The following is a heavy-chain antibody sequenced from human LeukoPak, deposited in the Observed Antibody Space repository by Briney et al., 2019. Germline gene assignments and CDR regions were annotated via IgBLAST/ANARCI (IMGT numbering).Heavy chain of an antibody. CDR3: AKDGGRTSLRYFDWLLYDAFDI. J-gene: IGHJ3*02. Sequence: GGSLRLSCAASGFTFSSYAMSWVRQAPGKGLEWVSAISGSGGSTYYADSVKGRFTISRDNSKNTLYLQMNSLRAEDTAVYYCAKDGGRTSLRYFDWLLYDAFDIWGQGTMVTVSS. V-gene: IGHV3-23*01. D-gene: IGHD3-9*01. CDR1: GFTFSSYA. CDR2: ISGSGGST.